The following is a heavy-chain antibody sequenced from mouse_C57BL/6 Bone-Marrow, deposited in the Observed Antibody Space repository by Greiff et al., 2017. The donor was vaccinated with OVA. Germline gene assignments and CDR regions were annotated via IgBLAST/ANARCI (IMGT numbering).Heavy chain of an antibody. Sequence: EVKVVESGGDLVKPGGSLKLSCAASGFTFSSYGMSWVRQTPDKRLEWVATISSGGSYTYYPDSVKGRFTISRDNATTTLYLKRSRQKSDDTAMYYCARHGDYGSFFDYWGRGTTLTVTS. CDR2: ISSGGSYT. CDR3: ARHGDYGSFFDY. D-gene: IGHD1-1*01. J-gene: IGHJ2*01. CDR1: GFTFSSYG. V-gene: IGHV5-6*01.